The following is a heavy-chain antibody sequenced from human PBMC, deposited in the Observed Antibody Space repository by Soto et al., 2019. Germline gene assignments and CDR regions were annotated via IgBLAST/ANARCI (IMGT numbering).Heavy chain of an antibody. Sequence: QVQLVQSGAEVKKPGSSVKVSCKAAGDTFSRYAVSWVRQAPGQGLEWIGGIIHMFDTPNYAQKFQGRVTIIEDEFTRTAYMELSSLRSEDTAVYVCARERLGPGDAYAMDVWGQWTTVTVSS. J-gene: IGHJ6*02. CDR3: ARERLGPGDAYAMDV. CDR1: GDTFSRYA. CDR2: IIHMFDTP. V-gene: IGHV1-69*12. D-gene: IGHD3-10*01.